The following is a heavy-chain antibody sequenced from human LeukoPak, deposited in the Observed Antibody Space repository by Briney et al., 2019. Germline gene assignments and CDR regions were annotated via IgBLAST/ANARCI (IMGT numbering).Heavy chain of an antibody. CDR1: GFTFSSYS. CDR3: ASPYHSSGFA. D-gene: IGHD6-19*01. J-gene: IGHJ4*02. CDR2: ISYDGSNK. Sequence: GGSLRLSCAASGFTFSSYSMNWVRQAPGKGLEWVAVISYDGSNKYYADSVKGRFTISRDNSKNTLYLQMNSLRAEDTAVYYCASPYHSSGFAWGQGTLVTVSS. V-gene: IGHV3-30*03.